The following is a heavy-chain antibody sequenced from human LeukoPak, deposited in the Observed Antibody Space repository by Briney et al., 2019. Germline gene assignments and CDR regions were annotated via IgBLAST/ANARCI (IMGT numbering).Heavy chain of an antibody. CDR1: GYSISSGYY. CDR3: VKSGGYGLIDY. V-gene: IGHV4-38-2*02. CDR2: IYHSGST. Sequence: PSETLSLTCTVSGYSISSGYYWGRIRQPPGKGLEWIGSIYHSGSTNYNPSLKSRVTISVDTSKNQFSLRLSSVTAADTAMYYCVKSGGYGLIDYWGQGTLVTVSS. D-gene: IGHD6-19*01. J-gene: IGHJ4*02.